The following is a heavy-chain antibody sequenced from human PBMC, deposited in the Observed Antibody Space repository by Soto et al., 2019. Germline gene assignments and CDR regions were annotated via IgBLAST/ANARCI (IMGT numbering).Heavy chain of an antibody. J-gene: IGHJ5*02. Sequence: PGESLKISCKGSGYSFTSYWINWVRQMPGKGLEWMGRIDPSDSYTNYSPSFQGHVTISADKSISTAYLQWSSLKASDTAMYYCARRHSSSSAFDPRGQGTLVTVS. CDR3: ARRHSSSSAFDP. V-gene: IGHV5-10-1*01. CDR1: GYSFTSYW. CDR2: IDPSDSYT. D-gene: IGHD6-13*01.